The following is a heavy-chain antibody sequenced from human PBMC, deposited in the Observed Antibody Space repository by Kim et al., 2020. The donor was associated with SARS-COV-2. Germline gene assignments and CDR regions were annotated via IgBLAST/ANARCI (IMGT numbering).Heavy chain of an antibody. J-gene: IGHJ4*02. CDR1: GFTFSSYA. Sequence: GGSLRLSCAASGFTFSSYAMSWVRQAPGKGLEWVSAISGSGGSTYYADSVKGRFTISRDNSKNTLYLQMNSLRAEDTAVYYCAKDQNKGSGSRFIIAFDYWGQGTLVTVSS. CDR2: ISGSGGST. D-gene: IGHD3-10*01. V-gene: IGHV3-23*01. CDR3: AKDQNKGSGSRFIIAFDY.